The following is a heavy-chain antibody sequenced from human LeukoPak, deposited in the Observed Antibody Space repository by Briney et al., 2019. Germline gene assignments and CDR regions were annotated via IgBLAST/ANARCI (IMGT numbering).Heavy chain of an antibody. D-gene: IGHD5-18*01. V-gene: IGHV4-31*03. CDR2: IYYSGST. CDR3: ARDSRDTAGPGRSGRGGVYYFDY. CDR1: GGSISSGGYY. J-gene: IGHJ4*02. Sequence: SETLSLTCTVSGGSISSGGYYWSWIRQHPGTGLEWIGYIYYSGSTYYNPSLKSRVTISVDTSKNQFSLKLSSVTAADTAVYYCARDSRDTAGPGRSGRGGVYYFDYWGQGTLVTVSS.